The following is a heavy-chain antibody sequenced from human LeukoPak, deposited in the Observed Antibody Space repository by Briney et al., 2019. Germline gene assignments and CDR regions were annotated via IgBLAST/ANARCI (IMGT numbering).Heavy chain of an antibody. CDR1: GYTFTSYY. J-gene: IGHJ4*02. V-gene: IGHV1-69*02. Sequence: ASVKVSCKASGYTFTSYYMHWVRQAPGQGLEWMGRIIPILGIANYAQKFQGRVTITADKSTSTAYMELSSLRSEDTAVYYCARSDSSGYYSPLFDYWGQGTLVTVSS. CDR3: ARSDSSGYYSPLFDY. D-gene: IGHD3-22*01. CDR2: IIPILGIA.